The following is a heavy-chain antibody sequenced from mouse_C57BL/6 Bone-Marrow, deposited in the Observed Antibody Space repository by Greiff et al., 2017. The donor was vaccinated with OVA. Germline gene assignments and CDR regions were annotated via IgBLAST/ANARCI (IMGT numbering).Heavy chain of an antibody. CDR1: GYTFTSYG. CDR2: IYPRSGNT. D-gene: IGHD1-1*01. V-gene: IGHV1-81*01. J-gene: IGHJ1*03. CDR3: ASPITTVVEGYFDV. Sequence: QVQLQQSGAELARPGASVKLSCKASGYTFTSYGISWVKQRTGQGLEWIGEIYPRSGNTYYNEKFKSKATLTVDKPSSTAYMQLSSLTSEDSAVYYCASPITTVVEGYFDVWGTGTTVTVSS.